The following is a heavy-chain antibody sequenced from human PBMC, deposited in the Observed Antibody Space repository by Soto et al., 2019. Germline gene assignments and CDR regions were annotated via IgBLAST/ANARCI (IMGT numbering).Heavy chain of an antibody. V-gene: IGHV4-30-2*01. J-gene: IGHJ5*02. Sequence: LQLLESGSGLVKPSQTLSLTCAVSGGSISSGGYSWSWIRQPPGKGLEWIGYIYHSGSTYYNPSLKSRVTISVDRSKNQFSLKLSSVTAADTAVYYCARVPYYDSDNWFDPWGQGTLVTVSS. D-gene: IGHD3-3*01. CDR1: GGSISSGGYS. CDR2: IYHSGST. CDR3: ARVPYYDSDNWFDP.